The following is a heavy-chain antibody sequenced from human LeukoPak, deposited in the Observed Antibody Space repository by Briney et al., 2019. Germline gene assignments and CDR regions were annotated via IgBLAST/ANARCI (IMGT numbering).Heavy chain of an antibody. CDR3: ARARGGKWASYYYYGMDV. V-gene: IGHV1-69*05. D-gene: IGHD1-26*01. CDR2: IIPIFGTA. J-gene: IGHJ6*01. Sequence: SVEVSCKASGGTFSSYAISWVRQAPGQGLEWMGGIIPIFGTANYAQKFQGRVTITRDTSASTAYMELSSLRSEDTAVYYCARARGGKWASYYYYGMDVWGQGTTVTVSS. CDR1: GGTFSSYA.